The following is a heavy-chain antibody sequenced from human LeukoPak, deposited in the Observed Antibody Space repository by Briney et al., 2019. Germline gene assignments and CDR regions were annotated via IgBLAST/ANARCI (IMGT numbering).Heavy chain of an antibody. CDR2: IYSSGST. CDR3: ARARDYYDSSSYPNWFDP. J-gene: IGHJ5*02. Sequence: PSETLSLTCTVSGGSISSYYWTGIRQPAGKGLEWIGRIYSSGSTNYNPSLKSRVTMSVDKSQNQFSLKLSSVTAADTAVYYCARARDYYDSSSYPNWFDPWGQGTLVTVSS. CDR1: GGSISSYY. V-gene: IGHV4-4*07. D-gene: IGHD3-22*01.